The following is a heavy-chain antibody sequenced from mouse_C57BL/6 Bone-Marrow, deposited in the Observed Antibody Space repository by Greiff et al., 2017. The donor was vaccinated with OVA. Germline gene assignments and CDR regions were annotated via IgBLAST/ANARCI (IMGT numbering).Heavy chain of an antibody. CDR2: INPRSGNT. Sequence: VQLQQSGAELARPGASVKLSCKASGYTLTSYGISWVKQRTGKGLEWIGEINPRSGNTYYHEKFKGKATLTADKSSSTAYMELRSLTSEDSAVYSCVLTQYFDVWGTGTTVTVSS. CDR3: VLTQYFDV. J-gene: IGHJ1*03. V-gene: IGHV1-81*01. CDR1: GYTLTSYG. D-gene: IGHD4-1*01.